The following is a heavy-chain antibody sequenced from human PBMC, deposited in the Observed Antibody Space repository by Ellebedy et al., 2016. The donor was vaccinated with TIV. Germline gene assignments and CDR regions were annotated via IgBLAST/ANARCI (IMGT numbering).Heavy chain of an antibody. CDR2: ITHSDGST. D-gene: IGHD3-16*01. CDR1: GFTFSSFA. Sequence: GESLKISCSTSGFTFSSFAMSWVRQAPGKGLGWVSSITHSDGSTYYAESVKGRFTISRDNSKNTLYLQMDSLIAEDTALYYCARDPGGVGPAFDIWGQGTMVIVSS. J-gene: IGHJ3*02. V-gene: IGHV3-23*01. CDR3: ARDPGGVGPAFDI.